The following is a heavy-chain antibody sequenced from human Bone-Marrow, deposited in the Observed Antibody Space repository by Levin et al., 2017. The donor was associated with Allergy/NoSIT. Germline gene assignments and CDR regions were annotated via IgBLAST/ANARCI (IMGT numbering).Heavy chain of an antibody. V-gene: IGHV3-23*01. Sequence: GGSLRLSCVGSGFTFSDYAMNWVRQAPGKGLEWVSIISVSSGSRYYADSVKGRFTISRDSPKNTLYLQMNNLRADDTAVDYCAKEAVRYCTGGSCSYGMDVWGQGTTVIVS. D-gene: IGHD2-8*02. CDR3: AKEAVRYCTGGSCSYGMDV. J-gene: IGHJ6*02. CDR2: ISVSSGSR. CDR1: GFTFSDYA.